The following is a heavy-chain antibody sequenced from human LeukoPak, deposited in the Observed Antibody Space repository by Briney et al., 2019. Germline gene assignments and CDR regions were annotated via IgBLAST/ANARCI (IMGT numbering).Heavy chain of an antibody. D-gene: IGHD6-19*01. CDR1: GYTFTSYA. Sequence: RRASVKVSCKASGYTFTSYAMHWVRQAPGQRLEWMGWINAGNGNTKYSQEFQGRVTITRDTSASTAYMELSSLRSEDMAVYYCARATASGWSLFDYWGQGTLVTVSS. J-gene: IGHJ4*02. V-gene: IGHV1-3*03. CDR2: INAGNGNT. CDR3: ARATASGWSLFDY.